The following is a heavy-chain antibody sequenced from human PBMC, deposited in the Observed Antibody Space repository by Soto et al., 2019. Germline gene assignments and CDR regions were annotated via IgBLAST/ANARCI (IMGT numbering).Heavy chain of an antibody. V-gene: IGHV1-69*12. CDR1: GGTFSSYA. J-gene: IGHJ6*02. CDR3: AGNGFGETYYYGMDV. D-gene: IGHD3-10*01. CDR2: IIPIFGTA. Sequence: QVQLVQSGAEVKKPGSSVKVSCKASGGTFSSYAINWVRQAPGQGLEWMGGIIPIFGTADYAQKFQGRVTITADEAPSTAYMWLSSLRSEDTAVYYCAGNGFGETYYYGMDVWGQGTTVTVSS.